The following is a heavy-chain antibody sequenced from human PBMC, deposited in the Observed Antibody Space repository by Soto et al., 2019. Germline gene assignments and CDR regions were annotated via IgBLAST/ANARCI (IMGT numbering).Heavy chain of an antibody. CDR3: ARVGQDYYYGMDV. Sequence: QVQLVESGGGLVKPGGSLRLSCAASGFAFSDYYMTWIRQAPGKGLEWVSYMSSSGNDIYYADSVKGRFTISRDNIQNSLCLQMNSLRAEDTAIYYCARVGQDYYYGMDVWGQGTTVTVSS. CDR1: GFAFSDYY. J-gene: IGHJ6*02. D-gene: IGHD3-16*01. V-gene: IGHV3-11*01. CDR2: MSSSGNDI.